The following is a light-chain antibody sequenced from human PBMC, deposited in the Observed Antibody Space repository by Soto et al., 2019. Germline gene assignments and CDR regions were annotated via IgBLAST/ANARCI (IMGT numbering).Light chain of an antibody. J-gene: IGKJ5*01. CDR3: QQYYSYPLA. CDR2: AAS. V-gene: IGKV1-5*01. CDR1: QRLISW. Sequence: DIQMTQSPSTLSISVGDRVTITCRASQRLISWLAWYQKQPGKAPKLLIYAASTLQSGVPSRFSGSGSGTDFTLTISCLQSEDFATYYCQQYYSYPLAFGQGTRLEIK.